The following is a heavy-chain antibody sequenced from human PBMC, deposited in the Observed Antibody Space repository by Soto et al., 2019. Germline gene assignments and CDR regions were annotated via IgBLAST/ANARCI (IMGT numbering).Heavy chain of an antibody. CDR2: ISAYNGNT. J-gene: IGHJ4*02. CDR3: ARDRYYDILTGYLFDY. CDR1: GYTFTSYG. D-gene: IGHD3-9*01. Sequence: GASVKVSCKASGYTFTSYGISWVRQAPGQGLEWMGWISAYNGNTNYAQELQGRVTMTTDTSTSTAYMELRSLRSDDTAVYYCARDRYYDILTGYLFDYWGQGTLVTVSS. V-gene: IGHV1-18*01.